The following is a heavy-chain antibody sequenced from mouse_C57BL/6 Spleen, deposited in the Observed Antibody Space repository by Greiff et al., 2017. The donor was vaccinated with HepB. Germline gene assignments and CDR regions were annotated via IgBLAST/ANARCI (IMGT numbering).Heavy chain of an antibody. V-gene: IGHV14-1*01. Sequence: EVQLQQSGAELVRPGASVKLSCTASGFNIKDYYMHWVKQRPEQGLEWIGRIDPEDGDTEYAPKFQGKATMTADTSSNTAYLQLSSLTSEDTAVYYCTTDTTVVAGNLDYWGQGTTLTVSS. D-gene: IGHD1-1*01. J-gene: IGHJ2*01. CDR3: TTDTTVVAGNLDY. CDR2: IDPEDGDT. CDR1: GFNIKDYY.